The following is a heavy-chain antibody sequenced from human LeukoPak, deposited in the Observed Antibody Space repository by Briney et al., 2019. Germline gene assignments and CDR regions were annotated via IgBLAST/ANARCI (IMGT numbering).Heavy chain of an antibody. J-gene: IGHJ4*02. CDR2: FWIDGTT. Sequence: PGGSLRLSCVASGFTVSDTYMSWVRQAPGKGLECVSVFWIDGTTHHADSVKGRFTISRDSSKNTLYLQMNSLGPEDTAVYYCATKYGENWGQGTLVTVSS. CDR1: GFTVSDTY. D-gene: IGHD4/OR15-4a*01. CDR3: ATKYGEN. V-gene: IGHV3-66*02.